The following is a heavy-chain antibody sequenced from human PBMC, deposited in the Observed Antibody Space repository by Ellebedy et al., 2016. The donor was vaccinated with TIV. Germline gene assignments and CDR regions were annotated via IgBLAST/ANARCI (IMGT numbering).Heavy chain of an antibody. D-gene: IGHD6-19*01. Sequence: PGGSLRLSCAASGFTFSAFAMAWVRQTPGKGLQCISGIYGSGRGIFYSDSVKGRFTISRDTTKKTLYLQMNSLRAEDTAVYYCAKGRGGGSDSSAPRYYFDSWGLGTLVTVSS. CDR3: AKGRGGGSDSSAPRYYFDS. CDR1: GFTFSAFA. CDR2: IYGSGRGI. V-gene: IGHV3-23*01. J-gene: IGHJ4*02.